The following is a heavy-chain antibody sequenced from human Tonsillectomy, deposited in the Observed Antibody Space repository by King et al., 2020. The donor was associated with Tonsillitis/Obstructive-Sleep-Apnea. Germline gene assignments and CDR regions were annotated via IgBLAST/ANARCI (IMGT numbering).Heavy chain of an antibody. V-gene: IGHV4-39*01. CDR3: ARWVVTQINFDY. CDR1: GGSISSSSYY. Sequence: LQLQESGPGLVKPSETLSLTCTVSGGSISSSSYYWGWIRQPPGKGLEWIGSIYYSGSTYYNPSLKSRVTISVDTSKNQFSLKLSSVTAADTAVYYCARWVVTQINFDYWGQGTLVTVSS. D-gene: IGHD4-23*01. CDR2: IYYSGST. J-gene: IGHJ4*02.